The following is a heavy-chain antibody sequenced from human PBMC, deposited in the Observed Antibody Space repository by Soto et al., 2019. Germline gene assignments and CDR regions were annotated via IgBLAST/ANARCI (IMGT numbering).Heavy chain of an antibody. CDR1: GYTFTSYA. CDR3: ARAPSSECSGGSCYLLYYYYYYMDV. CDR2: INAGNGNT. J-gene: IGHJ6*03. V-gene: IGHV1-3*01. Sequence: ASVKVSCKASGYTFTSYAMHWVRQAPGQRLEWMGWINAGNGNTKYSQKFQGRVTITRDTSASTAYMELSSLRSEDTAVYYCARAPSSECSGGSCYLLYYYYYYMDVWGKGTTVTVSS. D-gene: IGHD2-15*01.